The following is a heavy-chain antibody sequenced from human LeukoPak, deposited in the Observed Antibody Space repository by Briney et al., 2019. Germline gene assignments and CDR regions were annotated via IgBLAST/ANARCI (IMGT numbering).Heavy chain of an antibody. V-gene: IGHV4-30-4*01. D-gene: IGHD2-8*01. Sequence: SETLSLTCTVSGGSIRSPDYYWSWIRQPPGKGLEWLGHIYYTGSAYYNPSLKSRVKLSIGTSSNQFYLKVTSVTAADTAVYFCASVMVTTFFQYWGHGNLVTVSS. J-gene: IGHJ4*01. CDR1: GGSIRSPDYY. CDR2: IYYTGSA. CDR3: ASVMVTTFFQY.